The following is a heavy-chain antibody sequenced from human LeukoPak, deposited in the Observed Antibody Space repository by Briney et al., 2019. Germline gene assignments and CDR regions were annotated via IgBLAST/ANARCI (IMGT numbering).Heavy chain of an antibody. V-gene: IGHV3-23*01. CDR3: AKDQRITIFGVVITFDY. CDR1: GFTFSSYG. CDR2: ISGSGGST. D-gene: IGHD3-3*01. Sequence: GGSLRLSCAASGFTFSSYGMHWVRQAPGKGLEWVSAISGSGGSTYYADSVKGRFTISRDNSKNTLYLQMNSLRAEDTAVYYCAKDQRITIFGVVITFDYWGQGTLVTVSS. J-gene: IGHJ4*02.